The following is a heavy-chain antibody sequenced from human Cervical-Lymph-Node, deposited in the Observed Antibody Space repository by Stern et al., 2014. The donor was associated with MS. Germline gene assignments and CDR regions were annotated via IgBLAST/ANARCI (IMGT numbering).Heavy chain of an antibody. CDR3: AVGHSYGLDAFDV. J-gene: IGHJ3*01. D-gene: IGHD5-18*01. V-gene: IGHV5-51*01. CDR2: LHPGGSGS. CDR1: GYTFSSHW. Sequence: VQLGQSGANVKKPGESLRISCEGSGYTFSSHWIGWGRQMPRKGLEWNGMLHPGGSGSKVRPSFHSPRTMSRDHAIHPPPLERPSVRASDPAMYYCAVGHSYGLDAFDVWGQGTMVTVSS.